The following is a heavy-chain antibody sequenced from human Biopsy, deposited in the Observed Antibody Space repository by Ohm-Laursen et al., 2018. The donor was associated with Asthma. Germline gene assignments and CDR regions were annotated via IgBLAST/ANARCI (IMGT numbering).Heavy chain of an antibody. V-gene: IGHV4-39*01. CDR2: MYYGETT. CDR1: GGSITSSSYY. CDR3: VRHQYSSSWSTFDY. D-gene: IGHD3-22*01. Sequence: SETLSLTCTVSGGSITSSSYYWGWIRQPPGKGLEWIGSMYYGETTYYSPSLKSRVTISVDTSKNQLSLKMSSVTAADTAVYFCVRHQYSSSWSTFDYWGQGALVTVSS. J-gene: IGHJ4*02.